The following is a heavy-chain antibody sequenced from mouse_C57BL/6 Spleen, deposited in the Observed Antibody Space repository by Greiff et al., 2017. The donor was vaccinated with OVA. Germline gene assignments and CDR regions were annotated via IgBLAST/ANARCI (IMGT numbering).Heavy chain of an antibody. CDR1: GFTFSDYY. CDR3: ARGRPYDYDRAMDY. CDR2: INYDGSST. V-gene: IGHV5-16*01. Sequence: EVKVVESEGGLVQPGRSMKLSCTASGFTFSDYYMAWVRQVPEKGLEWVANINYDGSSTYYLDSLKSRFIISRDNAKNILYLQMSSLKSEDTATYYCARGRPYDYDRAMDYWGQGTSVTASS. J-gene: IGHJ4*01. D-gene: IGHD2-4*01.